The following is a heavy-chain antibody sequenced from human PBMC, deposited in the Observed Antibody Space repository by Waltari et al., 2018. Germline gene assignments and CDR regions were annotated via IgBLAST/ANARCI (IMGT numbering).Heavy chain of an antibody. V-gene: IGHV1-3*01. CDR3: AGAGRWLQFSY. D-gene: IGHD5-12*01. Sequence: QVQLVQSGAEVKKPGASVKVSCKASGYTFTSYAMHWVRQAPGQRLEWMGWINAGNGNTKYSQKFQGRVTITRDTSASTAYMELSSLRSEDTAVYYCAGAGRWLQFSYWGQGTLVTVSS. J-gene: IGHJ4*02. CDR1: GYTFTSYA. CDR2: INAGNGNT.